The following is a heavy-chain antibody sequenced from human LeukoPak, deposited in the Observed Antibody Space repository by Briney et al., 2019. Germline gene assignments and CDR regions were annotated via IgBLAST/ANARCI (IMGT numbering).Heavy chain of an antibody. Sequence: SETLSLTCTGSSVSISSYYWSWIRQPPGKELEWIGNIYYSGSTNYNPSLKSRVTISVDTSKNQFSLKLSSVTAADTAVYYCARSFYSSGWYLDYWGQGTLVTVSS. D-gene: IGHD6-19*01. J-gene: IGHJ4*02. CDR1: SVSISSYY. CDR2: IYYSGST. V-gene: IGHV4-59*08. CDR3: ARSFYSSGWYLDY.